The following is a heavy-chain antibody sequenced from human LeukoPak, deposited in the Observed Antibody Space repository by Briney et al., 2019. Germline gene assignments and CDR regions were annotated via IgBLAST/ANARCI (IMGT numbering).Heavy chain of an antibody. D-gene: IGHD2-21*02. CDR2: IYYSGST. CDR1: GGSISSGDYY. V-gene: IGHV4-30-4*08. CDR3: ARDPEGDPHCYTDV. J-gene: IGHJ6*03. Sequence: SQTLSLTCTVSGGSISSGDYYWSWIRQPPRTGLEWIGYIYYSGSTYYNPSLKSRVTISVDTSKNQFSLKLSSVTAADTAVYYCARDPEGDPHCYTDVWGKGTTVTVSS.